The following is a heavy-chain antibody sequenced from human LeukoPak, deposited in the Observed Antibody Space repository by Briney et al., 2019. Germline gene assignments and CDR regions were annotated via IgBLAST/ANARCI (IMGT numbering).Heavy chain of an antibody. CDR3: ARGPYQLLWFGEPFDY. J-gene: IGHJ4*02. V-gene: IGHV4-30-4*01. CDR1: GGSISSGDYY. Sequence: PSETLSLTCTVSGGSISSGDYYWSWIRQPPGKGLEWIGYIYYSGSTYYNPSLKSRVTKSVDTSKNQFSLKLSSVTAADTAVYYCARGPYQLLWFGEPFDYWGQGTLVTVSS. D-gene: IGHD3-10*01. CDR2: IYYSGST.